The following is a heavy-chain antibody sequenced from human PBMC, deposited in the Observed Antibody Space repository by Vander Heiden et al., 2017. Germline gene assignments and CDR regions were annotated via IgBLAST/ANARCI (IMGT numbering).Heavy chain of an antibody. CDR1: GFTYSTKA. D-gene: IGHD3-3*01. CDR3: AKTDYDFWSGYRLGD. V-gene: IGHV3-23*01. Sequence: EVQLLDSGGGLVQPGGSLRLSCAASGFTYSTKAMSWGRQAPGKGLEWVSLIVGQTGTTGSAYYADSVKGRFTVSRDNSKNTLWLQMNSLRAEDTAVYYCAKTDYDFWSGYRLGDWGQGTLVTVSS. J-gene: IGHJ4*02. CDR2: IVGQTGTTGSA.